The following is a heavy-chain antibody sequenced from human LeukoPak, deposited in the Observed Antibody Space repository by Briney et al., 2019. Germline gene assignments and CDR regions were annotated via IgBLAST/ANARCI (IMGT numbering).Heavy chain of an antibody. CDR2: ISAYNGNT. V-gene: IGHV1-18*01. CDR1: GYTFTSYG. D-gene: IGHD2-2*01. CDR3: ASGVGVVPAAIPFDY. J-gene: IGHJ4*02. Sequence: ASVKVSCKASGYTFTSYGISWVRQAPGQGLEWMGWISAYNGNTNYAQKLQGRVTMTTDTSTSTAYMELRSLRSDDTAVYYCASGVGVVPAAIPFDYWGQGTLVTVSS.